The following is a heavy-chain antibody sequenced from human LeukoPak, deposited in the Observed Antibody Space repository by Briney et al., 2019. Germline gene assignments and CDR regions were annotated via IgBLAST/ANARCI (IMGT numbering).Heavy chain of an antibody. Sequence: GASVKVSCKASGYTFIWHWMHWVRLAPGQGLEWVGLINPTGTATLYAQKFQGRVTLTRDMSTSTDYMELRSLKSEDTALYYCARSPIARVAATTPYYMDVWGKGTTITISS. CDR2: INPTGTAT. D-gene: IGHD6-19*01. CDR3: ARSPIARVAATTPYYMDV. V-gene: IGHV1-46*01. CDR1: GYTFIWHW. J-gene: IGHJ6*03.